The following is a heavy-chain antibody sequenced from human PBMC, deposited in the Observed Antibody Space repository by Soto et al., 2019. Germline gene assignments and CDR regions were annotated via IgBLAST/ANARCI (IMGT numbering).Heavy chain of an antibody. J-gene: IGHJ4*02. Sequence: QVQLVQSGAEVKKPGASVRLSCKPSGYTFSTFGITWVRQAPGQGLEWMGWSNTDNGDTNYAKNFQGRVTMTTDTSTNTEYMELRSLRYDDTGVYYCASVFTAAGTGEIDKWGQGTPVTVSS. CDR2: SNTDNGDT. CDR3: ASVFTAAGTGEIDK. CDR1: GYTFSTFG. V-gene: IGHV1-18*01. D-gene: IGHD6-13*01.